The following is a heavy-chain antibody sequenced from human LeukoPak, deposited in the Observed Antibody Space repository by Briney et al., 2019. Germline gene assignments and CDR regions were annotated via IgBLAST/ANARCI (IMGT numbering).Heavy chain of an antibody. D-gene: IGHD3-22*01. CDR3: AKTDYYDSKPPYGMDV. CDR2: ISGSGGST. J-gene: IGHJ6*02. V-gene: IGHV3-23*01. Sequence: GGSLRLSCAASGFTFSSYAMSWVRQAPGKGLEWVSAISGSGGSTYYADSVKGRFTISRDNSKNTLYLQMNSLRAEDTAVYYCAKTDYYDSKPPYGMDVWGQGTTVTVSS. CDR1: GFTFSSYA.